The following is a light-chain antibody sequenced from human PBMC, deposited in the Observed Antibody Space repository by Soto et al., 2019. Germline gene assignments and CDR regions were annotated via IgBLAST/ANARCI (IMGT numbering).Light chain of an antibody. CDR2: LGS. V-gene: IGKV2-28*01. Sequence: IVMTQSPLSLPVTPGEPASISCRSSQNLMHSNGYNYLDWYVQKPGQSPQLLIYLGSNRASGVPDRFSGSGLGTDFTLKISRVEAEDVGVYYCMQTLQNPTFGQGTKVDIK. CDR1: QNLMHSNGYNY. CDR3: MQTLQNPT. J-gene: IGKJ1*01.